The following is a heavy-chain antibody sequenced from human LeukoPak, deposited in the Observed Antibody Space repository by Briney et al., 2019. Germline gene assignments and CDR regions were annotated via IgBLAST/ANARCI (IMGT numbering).Heavy chain of an antibody. CDR2: IYYSGST. D-gene: IGHD4-17*01. V-gene: IGHV4-61*05. Sequence: SETLSLTCTVSGGSISSSSYYWGWIRQPPGKGLEWIGYIYYSGSTNYNPSLKSRVTISVDTSKNQFSLKLSSVTAADTAVYYCARQDYGDPEGAFDIWGQGTMVTVSS. J-gene: IGHJ3*02. CDR3: ARQDYGDPEGAFDI. CDR1: GGSISSSSYY.